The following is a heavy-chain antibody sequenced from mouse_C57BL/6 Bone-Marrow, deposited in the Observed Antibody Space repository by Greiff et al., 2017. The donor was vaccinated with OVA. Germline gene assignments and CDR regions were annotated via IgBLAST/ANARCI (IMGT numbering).Heavy chain of an antibody. D-gene: IGHD1-1*01. CDR1: GYTFTDYN. CDR2: INPNNGGT. Sequence: EVQLQQSGPELVKPGASVKMSCKASGYTFTDYNMHWVKQSHGKSLEWIGYINPNNGGTSYNQKFKGKATLTVNKSSSTAYMELRSLTSEDSAVYYCARRATVVATGMDYWGQGTSVTVSS. V-gene: IGHV1-22*01. CDR3: ARRATVVATGMDY. J-gene: IGHJ4*01.